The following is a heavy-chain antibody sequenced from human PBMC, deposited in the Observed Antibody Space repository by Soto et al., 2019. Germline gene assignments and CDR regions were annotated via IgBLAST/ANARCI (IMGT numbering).Heavy chain of an antibody. Sequence: QMQLVQSGPEVKKPGTSVKVSCKASGFTFTSSAMQWVRQARGQRLEWIGWIVVGSGNTNYAQKFQERVTITRDMSTSTAYMELSSLRSEDTAVYYCAADPGGSGSYSIYNYYYYYGMDVWGQGTTVTVSS. J-gene: IGHJ6*02. V-gene: IGHV1-58*02. CDR3: AADPGGSGSYSIYNYYYYYGMDV. D-gene: IGHD3-10*01. CDR2: IVVGSGNT. CDR1: GFTFTSSA.